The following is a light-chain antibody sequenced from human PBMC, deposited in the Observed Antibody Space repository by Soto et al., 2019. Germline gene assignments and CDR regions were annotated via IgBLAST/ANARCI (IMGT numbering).Light chain of an antibody. CDR3: CSYAGRDTLYV. CDR2: DVS. Sequence: QSALTQPLSVSGSPGHSVTISCTGTSTDVGGYNYVSWYQQHPGKVPKLMLYDVSKRPSGVPDRFSGSKSGNTASLTISGLQAEDEADYYCCSYAGRDTLYVFGSGTKVTVL. J-gene: IGLJ1*01. CDR1: STDVGGYNY. V-gene: IGLV2-11*01.